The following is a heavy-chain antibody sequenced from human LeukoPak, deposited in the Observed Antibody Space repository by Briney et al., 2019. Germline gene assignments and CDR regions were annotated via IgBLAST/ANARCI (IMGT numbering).Heavy chain of an antibody. D-gene: IGHD2-21*02. CDR2: VYYSGST. CDR3: AIVFVVVTAKDAFDI. J-gene: IGHJ3*02. V-gene: IGHV4-59*12. CDR1: GGSISYYY. Sequence: PSETLSLTCTVSGGSISYYYWSWIRQPPGKGLQWIGYVYYSGSTNYNPSLMSRVTISVDTSKNQFSLKLSSVTAADTAVYYCAIVFVVVTAKDAFDIWGQGTMVTVSS.